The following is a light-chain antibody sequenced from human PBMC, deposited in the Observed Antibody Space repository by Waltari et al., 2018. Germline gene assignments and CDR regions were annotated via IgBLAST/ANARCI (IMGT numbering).Light chain of an antibody. CDR1: QSVLDRSNNKNY. V-gene: IGKV4-1*01. CDR2: WAS. J-gene: IGKJ4*01. Sequence: DIVMTQSPDSLAVSLGGRATINCKSSQSVLDRSNNKNYLAWYHQKPGNAPKLLIYWASTRQYGVPDRFSGGGYGTDFTLTISSLQAEAVADYYCQQYYSTPLTIGGGTKVEIK. CDR3: QQYYSTPLT.